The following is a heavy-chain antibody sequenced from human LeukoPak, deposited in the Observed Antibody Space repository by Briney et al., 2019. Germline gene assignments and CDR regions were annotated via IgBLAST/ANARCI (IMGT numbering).Heavy chain of an antibody. CDR2: ISGSSAYV. D-gene: IGHD3-22*01. CDR1: GFPFSACS. Sequence: KSGGSLRLSCAASGFPFSACSMNWVRRAPGKGLEWVSSISGSSAYVYYADSVKGRFTVSRDNAKNSLYLQMSSLRAEDTAVYYCAKAYYDSSGYSYYFDYWGQGTPVTVSS. J-gene: IGHJ4*02. V-gene: IGHV3-21*01. CDR3: AKAYYDSSGYSYYFDY.